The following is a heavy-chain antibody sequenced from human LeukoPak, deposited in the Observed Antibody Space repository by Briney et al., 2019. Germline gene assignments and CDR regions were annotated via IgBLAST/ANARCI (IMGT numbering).Heavy chain of an antibody. J-gene: IGHJ4*02. CDR2: ISGSGGTT. CDR1: GFTFSSYG. CDR3: AKEALPGIAAAGRVY. D-gene: IGHD6-25*01. V-gene: IGHV3-23*01. Sequence: HPGGSLRLSCVASGFTFSSYGMSWVRQAPGMGLEWVSAISGSGGTTYYAASVRGRFTISRDNSKNTVYLQMNSLRAEDTAVYFCAKEALPGIAAAGRVYWGQGTLVTVSS.